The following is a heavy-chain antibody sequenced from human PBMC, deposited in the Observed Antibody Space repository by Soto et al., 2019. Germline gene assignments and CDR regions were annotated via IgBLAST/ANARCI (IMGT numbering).Heavy chain of an antibody. J-gene: IGHJ6*02. CDR2: IYYSGST. D-gene: IGHD3-3*02. CDR3: ARELASPLNYGMDV. Sequence: SETLSLTCTVSGGSISSGDYYWSWIRQPPGNGLEWIGYIYYSGSTYYNPSLKSRVTISVDTSKNQFSLKLSSVTAADTAVYYCARELASPLNYGMDVWGQGTTVTVSS. CDR1: GGSISSGDYY. V-gene: IGHV4-30-4*01.